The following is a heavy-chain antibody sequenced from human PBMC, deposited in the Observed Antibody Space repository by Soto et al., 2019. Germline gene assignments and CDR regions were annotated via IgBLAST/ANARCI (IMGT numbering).Heavy chain of an antibody. CDR3: ARDRPSNWNDLDY. V-gene: IGHV3-11*01. CDR2: ISSSGSTV. CDR1: GFTFNDYY. Sequence: QVQLVESGGDLVKPGGSLRLSCAASGFTFNDYYMSWIRQAPGKGLEWISCISSSGSTVYYEDSVKGRFTISRDNAKNSLYLQMNSLRVEDTAVYYCARDRPSNWNDLDYWGQGTLVTVSS. D-gene: IGHD1-1*01. J-gene: IGHJ4*02.